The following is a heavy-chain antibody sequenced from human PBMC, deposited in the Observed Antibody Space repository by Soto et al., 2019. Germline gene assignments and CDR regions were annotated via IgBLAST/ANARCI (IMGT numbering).Heavy chain of an antibody. Sequence: SGGSLRLSCAASGFTFSSYEMNWVRQAPGKGLEWVSYISSSGSTIYYADSVKGRFTISRDNAKNSLYLQMNSLRAEDTAVYYCARHHNWNLYGMDVWGQGTTVTVSS. J-gene: IGHJ6*02. CDR1: GFTFSSYE. CDR2: ISSSGSTI. V-gene: IGHV3-48*03. D-gene: IGHD1-20*01. CDR3: ARHHNWNLYGMDV.